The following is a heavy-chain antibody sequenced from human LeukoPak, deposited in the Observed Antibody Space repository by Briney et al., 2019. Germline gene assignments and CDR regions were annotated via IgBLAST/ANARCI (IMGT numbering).Heavy chain of an antibody. CDR3: ARDTAAAGWYYYYMDV. Sequence: GGSLRLSCAASGFTFSSYSMNWVRQAPGKGLEWVSSISNSSSYIYYADSVKGRFTISRDNAKNSLYLQMNSLRAEDTAVYYCARDTAAAGWYYYYMDVWGKGTTVTVS. D-gene: IGHD6-13*01. V-gene: IGHV3-21*01. J-gene: IGHJ6*03. CDR1: GFTFSSYS. CDR2: ISNSSSYI.